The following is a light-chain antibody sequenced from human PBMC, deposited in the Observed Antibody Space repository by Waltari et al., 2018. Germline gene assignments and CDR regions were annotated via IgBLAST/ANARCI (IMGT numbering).Light chain of an antibody. J-gene: IGLJ3*02. V-gene: IGLV2-11*01. Sequence: QSALTQPRSVSGSPGQSVTISCTGTSSDFGGYHYVPWFQQHPGKAPKLMIHDVSKRPSGVPDRFSGSKSGNTASLTISGLQADDETDYYCCSYAGRYTWVFGGGTKLTVL. CDR2: DVS. CDR1: SSDFGGYHY. CDR3: CSYAGRYTWV.